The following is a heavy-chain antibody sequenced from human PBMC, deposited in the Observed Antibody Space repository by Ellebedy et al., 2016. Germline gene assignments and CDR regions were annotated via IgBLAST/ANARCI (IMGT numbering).Heavy chain of an antibody. V-gene: IGHV1-69*13. CDR3: ASHGSQYYFDY. CDR2: IIPIFGTA. J-gene: IGHJ4*02. D-gene: IGHD2-2*03. CDR1: GGTFSSYA. Sequence: SVKVSCXASGGTFSSYAISWVRQAPGQGLEWMGGIIPIFGTANYAQKFQGRVTITADESTSTAYMELSSLRSEDTAVYYCASHGSQYYFDYWGQGTLVTVSS.